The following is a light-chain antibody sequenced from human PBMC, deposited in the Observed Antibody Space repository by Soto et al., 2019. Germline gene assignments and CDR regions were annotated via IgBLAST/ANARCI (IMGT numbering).Light chain of an antibody. Sequence: DIQMTQSPSSVSASVGDRVTITCQASQDISNYLNWYQQKPGKAPKLLIYDASNLETGVPSRFSGSGSGTDFTLTISSLQPEDFATYYCQQSYSTPELTFGGGTKVDIK. CDR1: QDISNY. CDR2: DAS. CDR3: QQSYSTPELT. J-gene: IGKJ4*01. V-gene: IGKV1-39*01.